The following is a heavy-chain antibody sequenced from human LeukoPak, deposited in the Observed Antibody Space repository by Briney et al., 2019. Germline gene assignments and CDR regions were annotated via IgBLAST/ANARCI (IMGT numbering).Heavy chain of an antibody. CDR1: GDSISNYY. CDR2: IYYSGST. D-gene: IGHD3-22*01. V-gene: IGHV4-59*01. Sequence: PSETLSLTCTVSGDSISNYYWSWIRQPPGKGLEWIGYIYYSGSTNYNPSLKSRVTISVDTSKNQFSLKLSSVTAADTAVYYCARAYDSSGYYFRGLLDWGQGTLVTVSS. J-gene: IGHJ4*02. CDR3: ARAYDSSGYYFRGLLD.